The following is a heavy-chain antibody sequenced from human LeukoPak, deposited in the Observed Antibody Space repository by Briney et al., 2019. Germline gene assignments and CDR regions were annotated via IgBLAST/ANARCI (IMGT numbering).Heavy chain of an antibody. CDR3: ARVNMVRGGAMDV. Sequence: GGSLRLSCAASGFTVSSNYMSWVRQAPGKGLEWVSVIYSGGSTYYADSVKGRFTISRDNSKNTLYLQMNSLRAEDTAVYYCARVNMVRGGAMDVWGQGTTVTVSS. D-gene: IGHD3-10*01. V-gene: IGHV3-66*01. J-gene: IGHJ6*02. CDR2: IYSGGST. CDR1: GFTVSSNY.